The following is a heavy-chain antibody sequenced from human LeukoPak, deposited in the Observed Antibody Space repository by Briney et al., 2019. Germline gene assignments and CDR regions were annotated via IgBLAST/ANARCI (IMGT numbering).Heavy chain of an antibody. J-gene: IGHJ4*02. V-gene: IGHV3-7*03. Sequence: GGSLRLSCTASGFTFSSYWMSWVRQAPGKGLEWVANIKQDGSEKYYVDSVKGRFTISRDNAKNSLYVQMNSLRAEDTAVYYCAKNRGTIFETSPFDYWGQGTLVTVSS. CDR1: GFTFSSYW. CDR3: AKNRGTIFETSPFDY. D-gene: IGHD3-3*01. CDR2: IKQDGSEK.